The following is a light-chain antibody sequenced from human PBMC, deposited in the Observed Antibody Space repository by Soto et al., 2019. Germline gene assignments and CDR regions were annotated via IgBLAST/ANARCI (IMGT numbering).Light chain of an antibody. J-gene: IGKJ2*01. CDR2: KVS. Sequence: DAVLTQSPLSLPVTLGQPATISCRSSQGLASREGNTYLNWFQQRPGQSPRRLIYKVSNRDSGVXVXYSGSGSGTDFPLKISRVEAEDVGVYYGVQGTHWPYTFGQGTKLEIK. V-gene: IGKV2-30*01. CDR1: QGLASREGNTY. CDR3: VQGTHWPYT.